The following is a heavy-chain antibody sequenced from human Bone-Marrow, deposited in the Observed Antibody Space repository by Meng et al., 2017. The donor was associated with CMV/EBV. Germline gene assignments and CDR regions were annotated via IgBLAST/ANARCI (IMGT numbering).Heavy chain of an antibody. D-gene: IGHD1-1*01. CDR2: ISYDGSNK. V-gene: IGHV3-30-3*02. Sequence: GGSLRLSCAASGFTFSSYAMHWVRQAPGKGLEWVAVISYDGSNKYYADSVKGRFTISRDNSKNTLYLQMNSLRAEDTAVYYCAKSYNWKSWFDPWGQGTLVTVSS. CDR3: AKSYNWKSWFDP. J-gene: IGHJ5*02. CDR1: GFTFSSYA.